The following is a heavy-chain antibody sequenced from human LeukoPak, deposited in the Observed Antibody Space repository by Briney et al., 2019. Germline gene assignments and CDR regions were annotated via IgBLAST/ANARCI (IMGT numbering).Heavy chain of an antibody. J-gene: IGHJ4*02. CDR3: ARRISPSIAAAGLIN. CDR1: GGTFSSYA. V-gene: IGHV1-69*05. Sequence: SVKVSCKASGGTFSSYAISWVRQAPGQGLEWMGGIIPIFGTANYAQKFQGRVTITTDESTSTAYMELSSLRSEDTAVYYCARRISPSIAAAGLINWGQGTLITVSS. CDR2: IIPIFGTA. D-gene: IGHD6-13*01.